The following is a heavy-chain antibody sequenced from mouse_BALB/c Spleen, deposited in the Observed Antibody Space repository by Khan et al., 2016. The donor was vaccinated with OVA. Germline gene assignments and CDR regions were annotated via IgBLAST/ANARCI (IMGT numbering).Heavy chain of an antibody. D-gene: IGHD2-2*01. Sequence: YTFTSYYLYWVKQRPGQGLEWIGDINPSRGGTNFNEKFKSKATLTVDKSSSTAYIQLNSLTSEDSAVYYCTRSGYGSFAYWGQGTLVTVSA. CDR2: INPSRGGT. J-gene: IGHJ3*01. CDR3: TRSGYGSFAY. CDR1: YTFTSYY. V-gene: IGHV1S81*02.